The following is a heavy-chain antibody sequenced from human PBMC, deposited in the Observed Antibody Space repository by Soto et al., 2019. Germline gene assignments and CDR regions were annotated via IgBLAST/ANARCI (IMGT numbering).Heavy chain of an antibody. V-gene: IGHV3-30-3*01. CDR2: ISYDGSNK. J-gene: IGHJ4*02. CDR1: GFTLSNYA. Sequence: VGSLRLSCAGSGFTLSNYAINWGRQAPGKGLEWVALISYDGSNKYYADSVRGRFTISRDSSTNTLFLQMNSLRAADTAVYYCGRCTSTSCHLGSDYWGQGTLVTVSS. CDR3: GRCTSTSCHLGSDY. D-gene: IGHD2-2*01.